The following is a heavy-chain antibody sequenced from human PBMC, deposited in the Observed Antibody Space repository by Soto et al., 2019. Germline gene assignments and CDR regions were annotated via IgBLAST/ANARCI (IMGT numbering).Heavy chain of an antibody. D-gene: IGHD3-9*01. CDR1: GFTFDDYA. CDR3: AKDKRLGYYYMDV. Sequence: GGSLRLSCAASGFTFDDYAMHWVRQAPGKGLEWVSGISWNSGSIGYADSVKGRFTISRDNAKNSLYLQMNSLRAEDTALYYCAKDKRLGYYYMDVWGKGTTVTVSS. J-gene: IGHJ6*03. CDR2: ISWNSGSI. V-gene: IGHV3-9*01.